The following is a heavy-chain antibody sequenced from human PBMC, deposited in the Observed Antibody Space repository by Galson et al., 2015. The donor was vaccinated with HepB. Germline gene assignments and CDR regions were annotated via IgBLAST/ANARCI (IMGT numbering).Heavy chain of an antibody. J-gene: IGHJ5*02. V-gene: IGHV3-23*01. Sequence: SLRLSCAASGFTFSSYAMSWVRQAPGKGLEWVSAISGSGGSTYYADSVKGRFTISRDNSKNTLYLQMNSLRAEDTAVYYCAKGGDVLLWFGDAGWFDPWGQGTLVTVSS. CDR2: ISGSGGST. CDR3: AKGGDVLLWFGDAGWFDP. CDR1: GFTFSSYA. D-gene: IGHD3-10*01.